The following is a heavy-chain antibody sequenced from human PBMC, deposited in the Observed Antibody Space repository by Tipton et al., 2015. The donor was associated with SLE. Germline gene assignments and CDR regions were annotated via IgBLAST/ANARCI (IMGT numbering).Heavy chain of an antibody. V-gene: IGHV4-59*01. CDR3: ARHSRTASPV. CDR1: GGSITSDF. Sequence: GLVKPSETLSLTCSVSGGSITSDFWSWIRQPPGKDLEWIGYIYYSGTTSYNPSLKSRVTILVYTSKNQFSLKLSSVTTADTAVDYCARHSRTASPVWGQGTLVTVSS. D-gene: IGHD2-21*02. CDR2: IYYSGTT. J-gene: IGHJ4*01.